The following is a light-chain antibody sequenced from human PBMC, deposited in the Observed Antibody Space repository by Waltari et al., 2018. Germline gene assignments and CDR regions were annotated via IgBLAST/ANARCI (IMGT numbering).Light chain of an antibody. Sequence: DIQLTQSPSSLSASVGDRVTISCRASQGISNFLNWYQQKPGMAPRLLIHAAYSLQSGVPLRFSGSGSGTDFSLTISSLHPEDYATYFCQQSYSTFITVGQGTRLDIK. CDR3: QQSYSTFIT. V-gene: IGKV1-39*01. J-gene: IGKJ5*01. CDR1: QGISNF. CDR2: AAY.